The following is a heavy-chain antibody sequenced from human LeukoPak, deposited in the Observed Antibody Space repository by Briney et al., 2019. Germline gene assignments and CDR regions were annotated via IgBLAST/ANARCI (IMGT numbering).Heavy chain of an antibody. CDR3: AGGGDAYYFDY. CDR2: INHSGST. J-gene: IGHJ4*02. V-gene: IGHV4-34*01. Sequence: PSETLSLTCAVYGGSFSGYYWSWIRQPPGKGLEWIGEINHSGSTNYNPSLKSRVAISVDTSKNQFSLKLSSVTAADTAVYYCAGGGDAYYFDYWGQGTLVTVSS. CDR1: GGSFSGYY.